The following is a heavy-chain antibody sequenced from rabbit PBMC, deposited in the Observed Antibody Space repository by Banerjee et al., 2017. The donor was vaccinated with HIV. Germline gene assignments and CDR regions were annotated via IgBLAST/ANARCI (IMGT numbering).Heavy chain of an antibody. CDR2: IDPVFGRT. J-gene: IGHJ4*01. Sequence: QEQLVESGGGLVQPGGSLKLSCKASGFDFSSYGVSWVRQAPGKGLEWIGYIDPVFGRTYYASWVNGRFTISLDNAQNTVFLQMTSLTIADTATYFCARGGSSSGWAFNLWGPGTLVTVS. CDR1: GFDFSSYG. V-gene: IGHV1S47*01. D-gene: IGHD4-1*01. CDR3: ARGGSSSGWAFNL.